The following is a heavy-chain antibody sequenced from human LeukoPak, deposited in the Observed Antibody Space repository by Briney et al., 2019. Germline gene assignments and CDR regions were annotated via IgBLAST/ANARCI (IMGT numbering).Heavy chain of an antibody. Sequence: PGGSLRLSCAASGFTFSSYAMSWVRQAPGKGLEWVSAISGSGGRTYYADSVKGRFTISRDNSKNTLYLQMNSLRAEDTAVYYCAKSVRVVPAAIRSLFDYWGQGTLVTVSS. CDR2: ISGSGGRT. D-gene: IGHD2-2*01. CDR3: AKSVRVVPAAIRSLFDY. J-gene: IGHJ4*02. CDR1: GFTFSSYA. V-gene: IGHV3-23*01.